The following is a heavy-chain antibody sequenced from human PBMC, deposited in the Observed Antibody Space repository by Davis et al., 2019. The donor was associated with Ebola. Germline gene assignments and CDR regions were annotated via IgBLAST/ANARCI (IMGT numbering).Heavy chain of an antibody. Sequence: GGSLRLSCAASGFTFSSYGMHWVRQAPGKGLEWVAVIWYDGSNKYYADSVKGRFTISRDNSKNTLYLQMNSLRAEDTAVYYCTVWWVSFDPWGQGTLVTVSS. CDR2: IWYDGSNK. CDR1: GFTFSSYG. CDR3: TVWWVSFDP. V-gene: IGHV3-33*01. D-gene: IGHD2-21*01. J-gene: IGHJ5*02.